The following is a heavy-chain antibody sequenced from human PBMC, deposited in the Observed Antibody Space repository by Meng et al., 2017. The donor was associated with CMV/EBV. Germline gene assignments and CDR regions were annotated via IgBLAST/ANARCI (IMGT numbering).Heavy chain of an antibody. J-gene: IGHJ6*02. CDR2: TQSDGNNK. D-gene: IGHD6-13*01. V-gene: IGHV3-30*02. CDR1: GFIFRNYG. CDR3: ASFGVAAAPLGMDA. Sequence: GESLKISCAASGFIFRNYGMHWVRQAPGKGLEWVTFTQSDGNNKYYLDSVKGRFTASRDNSKNRLYLQMNSLRAEDTAVYYCASFGVAAAPLGMDAWGQGTTVTVSS.